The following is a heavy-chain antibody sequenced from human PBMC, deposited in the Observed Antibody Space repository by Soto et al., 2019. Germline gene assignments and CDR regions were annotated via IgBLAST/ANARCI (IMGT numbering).Heavy chain of an antibody. V-gene: IGHV1-3*05. CDR1: GFTFTNYA. CDR2: INAGNGDR. J-gene: IGHJ4*02. CDR3: ARGIWSGTSRPYYFDY. D-gene: IGHD3-3*01. Sequence: QVQLVQSGAEEEKPGASVKVSCKASGFTFTNYAIQWVRQAPGQRLEWMGWINAGNGDRRYSQKFQGRVTITRDTSASIVYMELSSLRSEDAALYYCARGIWSGTSRPYYFDYWGQGTLVTVSS.